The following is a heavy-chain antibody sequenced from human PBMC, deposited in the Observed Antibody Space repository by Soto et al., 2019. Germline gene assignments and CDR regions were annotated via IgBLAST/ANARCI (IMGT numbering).Heavy chain of an antibody. D-gene: IGHD3-22*01. CDR2: INAGNGNT. V-gene: IGHV1-3*01. Sequence: GASAEVSCRTAGYTFTSYAMHWARQAPGQRLEWMGWINAGNGNTKYSQKFQGRVTITRDTSASTAYMELSSLRSEDTAVYYCARGFAPDYYDSSGYEAFDIWGQGTMVTVSS. CDR1: GYTFTSYA. CDR3: ARGFAPDYYDSSGYEAFDI. J-gene: IGHJ3*02.